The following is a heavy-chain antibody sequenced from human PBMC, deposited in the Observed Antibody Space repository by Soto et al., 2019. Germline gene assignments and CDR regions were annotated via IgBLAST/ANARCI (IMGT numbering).Heavy chain of an antibody. J-gene: IGHJ4*02. D-gene: IGHD3-10*01. Sequence: GGSLRLSCAASGFTFSSYAMSWVRQAPGKGLEWVSAISGSGGSTYYADSVKGRFTISRDNSKNTLYLQMNSLRAEDTAVYYCAKDVLLWFGELLSYFDYWGQGTLVTVSS. CDR1: GFTFSSYA. CDR3: AKDVLLWFGELLSYFDY. CDR2: ISGSGGST. V-gene: IGHV3-23*01.